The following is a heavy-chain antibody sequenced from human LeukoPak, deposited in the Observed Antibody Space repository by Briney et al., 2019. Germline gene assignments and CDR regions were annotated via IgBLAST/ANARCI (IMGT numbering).Heavy chain of an antibody. V-gene: IGHV1-2*02. J-gene: IGHJ5*02. Sequence: ASVKVSCKASGYTFTGYYMHWVRQAPGQGLEWMGWINPNSGGTNYAQKFQGRVTMTRDTSISTAYMELSRLRSDDTAVYCCARPYDSSGYQDENWFDPWGQGTLVTVSS. D-gene: IGHD3-22*01. CDR2: INPNSGGT. CDR1: GYTFTGYY. CDR3: ARPYDSSGYQDENWFDP.